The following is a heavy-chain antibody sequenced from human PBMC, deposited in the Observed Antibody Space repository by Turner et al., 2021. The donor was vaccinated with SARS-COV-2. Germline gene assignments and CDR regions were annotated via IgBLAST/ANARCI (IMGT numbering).Heavy chain of an antibody. D-gene: IGHD2-21*02. CDR3: AKKVGAYCGGDCYSGYFDY. CDR1: GFTFSSYG. Sequence: QVQLVESGGGVVQPGRSLRLSCAASGFTFSSYGMHWVRQDPGKGLEWVAVILNDGSNKYYADSGKGRFTISRDNSKNTLYLQMNSLRADDTAVYYCAKKVGAYCGGDCYSGYFDYWGQGTLVTVSS. J-gene: IGHJ4*02. CDR2: ILNDGSNK. V-gene: IGHV3-30*18.